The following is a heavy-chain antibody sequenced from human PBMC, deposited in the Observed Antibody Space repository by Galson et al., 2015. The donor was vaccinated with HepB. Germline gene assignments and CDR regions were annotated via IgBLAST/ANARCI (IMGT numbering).Heavy chain of an antibody. J-gene: IGHJ3*02. V-gene: IGHV3-9*01. CDR3: AKDMRSGFSGPGAFDI. Sequence: SLRLSCAASGFTFDDYAMHWVRQAPGKGLEWVSGISWNSGSIGYADSVKGRFTISRDNAKNSLYLQMNSLRAEDTALYYCAKDMRSGFSGPGAFDIWGQGTMVTVSS. CDR2: ISWNSGSI. CDR1: GFTFDDYA. D-gene: IGHD3-10*01.